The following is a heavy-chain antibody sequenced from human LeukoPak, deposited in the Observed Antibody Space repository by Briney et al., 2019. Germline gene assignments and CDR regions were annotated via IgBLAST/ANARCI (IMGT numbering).Heavy chain of an antibody. CDR1: GFTFSSYG. CDR3: AKDQHYYDSSGTFDY. J-gene: IGHJ4*02. V-gene: IGHV3-30*18. Sequence: PGGSLRLSCAASGFTFSSYGMHWVRQAPGKGLEWVAVISYDGSNKYYADSVKGRFTISRDNSKNTLYLQMNSLRAEDTAVYYCAKDQHYYDSSGTFDYWGQGTLVTVSS. D-gene: IGHD3-22*01. CDR2: ISYDGSNK.